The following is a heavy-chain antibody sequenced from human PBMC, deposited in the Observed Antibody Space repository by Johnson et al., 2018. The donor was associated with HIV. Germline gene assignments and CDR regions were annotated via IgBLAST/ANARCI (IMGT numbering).Heavy chain of an antibody. CDR2: IRQDGIEK. Sequence: VKLVESGGDLVQPGGSLRLSCAASGFSFSTNWMTWVRQAPGKGLEWVASIRQDGIEKYYVDSVKGRFTISRDNAKNSLFLQMKSLRAEDTAVYYCASSQGSGEGAFDIWGQGTRVTVSS. CDR1: GFSFSTNW. J-gene: IGHJ3*02. CDR3: ASSQGSGEGAFDI. V-gene: IGHV3-7*05.